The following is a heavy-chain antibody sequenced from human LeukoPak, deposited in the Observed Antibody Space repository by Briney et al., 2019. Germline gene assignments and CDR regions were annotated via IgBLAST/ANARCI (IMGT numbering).Heavy chain of an antibody. CDR2: ISGSGGST. Sequence: GGSLRLSCAASGFTFSSYAMSWVRQAPGKGLEWVSAISGSGGSTYYADSVKGRFTISRDNSKNTLYLQMNSLKAEDTAVYYCANRQSTVVTPFDYWGQGTLVTVSS. J-gene: IGHJ4*02. D-gene: IGHD4-23*01. V-gene: IGHV3-23*01. CDR1: GFTFSSYA. CDR3: ANRQSTVVTPFDY.